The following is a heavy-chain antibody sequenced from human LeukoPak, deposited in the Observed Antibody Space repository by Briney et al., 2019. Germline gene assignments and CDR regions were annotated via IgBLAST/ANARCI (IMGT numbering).Heavy chain of an antibody. J-gene: IGHJ6*02. CDR3: AREATYYYDSSGYPSDYYYGMDV. Sequence: SETLSLTSMVSGGSISSYYWSWIRQPAGKGRGWIGRIYTSGSTNYNPSLKSRVTMSVDTSKNQFSLKLSSVTAADTAVYYCAREATYYYDSSGYPSDYYYGMDVWGPGTTVTVSS. CDR1: GGSISSYY. V-gene: IGHV4-4*07. CDR2: IYTSGST. D-gene: IGHD3-22*01.